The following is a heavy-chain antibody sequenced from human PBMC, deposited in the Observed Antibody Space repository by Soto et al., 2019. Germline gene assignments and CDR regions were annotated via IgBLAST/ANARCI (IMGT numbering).Heavy chain of an antibody. CDR3: ARDPAP. V-gene: IGHV4-31*03. J-gene: IGHJ5*02. CDR1: GGSITRGGYY. CDR2: IYNSGTT. Sequence: QVQLQESGPGLVKPSETLSLTCTVSGGSITRGGYYWSWIRQHPGKGLERIGYIYNSGTTYYNPSLXSXXTISVDTSKNQFSLKLTSVTAADTAVYYCARDPAPWGQGTLVTVSS.